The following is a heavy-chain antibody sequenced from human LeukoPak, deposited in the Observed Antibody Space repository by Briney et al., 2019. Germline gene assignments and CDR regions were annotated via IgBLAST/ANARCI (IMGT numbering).Heavy chain of an antibody. Sequence: GGSLRLSCAASGFTFSNAWMSWVRQAPGKGLEWVGRIKSKTDGGTTDYAAPVKGRFTISRDNSKNTLYLQMNSLRAEDTAVYYCAKEGLYYYGSGSYPTTSYYFDYWGQGTLVTVSS. V-gene: IGHV3-15*01. CDR1: GFTFSNAW. CDR2: IKSKTDGGTT. J-gene: IGHJ4*02. CDR3: AKEGLYYYGSGSYPTTSYYFDY. D-gene: IGHD3-10*01.